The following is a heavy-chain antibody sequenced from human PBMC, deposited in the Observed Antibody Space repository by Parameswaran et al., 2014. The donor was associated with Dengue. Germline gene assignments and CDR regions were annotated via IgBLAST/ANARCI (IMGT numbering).Heavy chain of an antibody. CDR3: VPGVRGPDY. V-gene: IGHV3-64D*06. Sequence: VRQMPGKGLEYVSLISDNGGDTYYADSVKGRFTISRDNSKNTLYLQMSSLRTEDTAVYYCVPGVRGPDYWGQGTLVTVSS. CDR2: ISDNGGDT. D-gene: IGHD3-10*01. J-gene: IGHJ4*02.